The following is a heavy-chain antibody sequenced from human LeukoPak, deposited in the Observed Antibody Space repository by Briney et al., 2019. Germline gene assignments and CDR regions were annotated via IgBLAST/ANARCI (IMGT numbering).Heavy chain of an antibody. J-gene: IGHJ5*02. CDR2: INPSGGST. CDR1: GYTFTSYY. Sequence: ASVKVSCKASGYTFTSYYMHRVRQAPGQGLEWMGIINPSGGSTSYAQKFQGRVTMTRDMSTSTVYMELSSLRSEDTAVYYCARDFPLGWFDPWGQGTLVTVSS. CDR3: ARDFPLGWFDP. V-gene: IGHV1-46*01. D-gene: IGHD3-16*02.